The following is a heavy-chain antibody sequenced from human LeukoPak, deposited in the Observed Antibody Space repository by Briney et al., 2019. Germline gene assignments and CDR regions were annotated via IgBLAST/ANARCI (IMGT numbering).Heavy chain of an antibody. J-gene: IGHJ4*02. V-gene: IGHV3-48*03. CDR1: GFTFSSYE. D-gene: IGHD5-18*01. CDR2: ISSSGSTI. Sequence: PGGSLRLSCAASGFTFSSYEMNWVRQAPGKGLEWVSYISSSGSTIYYADSVKGRFTISRDNAKNSLYLQMNSLRAEDTAVYYCVGLKISYGPIRGVDYWGQGTLVTVSS. CDR3: VGLKISYGPIRGVDY.